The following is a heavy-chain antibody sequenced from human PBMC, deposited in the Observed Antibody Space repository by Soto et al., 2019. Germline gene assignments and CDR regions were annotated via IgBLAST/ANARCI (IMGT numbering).Heavy chain of an antibody. D-gene: IGHD3-10*01. CDR1: GFSLSSNGMS. V-gene: IGHV2-70*12. J-gene: IGHJ4*01. CDR2: IDWDGDQ. Sequence: SGPTLVNPTETLTLTCNFSGFSLSSNGMSVSWIRQPPGQALEWLAVIDWDGDQYYSTSLKTRLTISRDTSKNQVVLRLTNVDLADISLYFCLRLENYCCSERSSDHWG. CDR3: LRLENYCCSERSSDH.